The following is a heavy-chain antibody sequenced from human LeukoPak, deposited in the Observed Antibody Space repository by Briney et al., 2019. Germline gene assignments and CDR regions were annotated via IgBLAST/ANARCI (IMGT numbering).Heavy chain of an antibody. CDR3: ARDHRVAAAGTNWFDP. J-gene: IGHJ5*02. CDR2: INPNSGGT. V-gene: IGHV1-2*06. Sequence: ASVKVSCKASGYTFTGYYMHWVRQAPGQGLEWMGRINPNSGGTNYAQKFQGRVTMTRGTSISTAYMELSRLRSDDTAVYYCARDHRVAAAGTNWFDPWGQGTLVTVSS. CDR1: GYTFTGYY. D-gene: IGHD6-13*01.